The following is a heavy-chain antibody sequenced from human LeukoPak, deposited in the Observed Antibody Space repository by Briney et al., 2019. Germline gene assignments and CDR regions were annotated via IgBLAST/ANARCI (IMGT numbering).Heavy chain of an antibody. J-gene: IGHJ5*02. CDR3: TTDPLYYDIRFDP. D-gene: IGHD3-22*01. Sequence: PGGSLRLSCAASGFTVRSNYMSWVRQAPGKGLEWVGRIKSKTDGGTTDYAAPVKGRFTISRDDSKNTLYLQMNSLKTEDTAVYYCTTDPLYYDIRFDPWGQGTLVTVSS. CDR2: IKSKTDGGTT. CDR1: GFTVRSNY. V-gene: IGHV3-15*01.